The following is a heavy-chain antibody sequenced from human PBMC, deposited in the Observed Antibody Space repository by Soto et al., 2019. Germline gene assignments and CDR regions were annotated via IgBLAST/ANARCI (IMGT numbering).Heavy chain of an antibody. CDR2: IDPSDSQT. CDR1: GYSFAGYW. J-gene: IGHJ4*02. V-gene: IGHV5-10-1*01. Sequence: GGALKISCKGSGYSFAGYWITWVRQKPGKGLEWMRRIDPSDSQTYYSPSFRGHVTISVTKSITTVFLQWSSLRASDTAMYYCARQIYDSDTGPNFQYYFDSWGQGTPVTVSA. CDR3: ARQIYDSDTGPNFQYYFDS. D-gene: IGHD3-22*01.